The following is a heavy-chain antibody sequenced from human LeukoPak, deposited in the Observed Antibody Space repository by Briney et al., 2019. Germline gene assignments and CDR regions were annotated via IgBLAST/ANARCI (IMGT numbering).Heavy chain of an antibody. CDR1: GFTFSSYA. D-gene: IGHD1-7*01. V-gene: IGHV3-23*01. J-gene: IGHJ4*02. Sequence: PEGSLRLSCAASGFTFSSYAMNWVRQAPGKGLEWVSAISGSDGSTYYADSVKGRFTISRDNSKNTLYLQLNSLRAEDTAVYYCAKAKTGTNFCDDYWGQGTLVTVSS. CDR3: AKAKTGTNFCDDY. CDR2: ISGSDGST.